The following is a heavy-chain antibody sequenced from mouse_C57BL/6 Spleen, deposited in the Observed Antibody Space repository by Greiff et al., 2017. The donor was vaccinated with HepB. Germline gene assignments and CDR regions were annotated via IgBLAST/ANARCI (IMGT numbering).Heavy chain of an antibody. D-gene: IGHD1-1*01. V-gene: IGHV1-81*01. J-gene: IGHJ1*03. Sequence: QVQLKESGAELARPGASVKLSCKASGYTFTSYGISWVKQRTGQGLEWIGEIYPRSGNTYYNEKFKGKATLTADKSSSTAYMELRSLTSEDSAVYFCARRGTTVVDWYFDVWGTGTTVTVSS. CDR1: GYTFTSYG. CDR2: IYPRSGNT. CDR3: ARRGTTVVDWYFDV.